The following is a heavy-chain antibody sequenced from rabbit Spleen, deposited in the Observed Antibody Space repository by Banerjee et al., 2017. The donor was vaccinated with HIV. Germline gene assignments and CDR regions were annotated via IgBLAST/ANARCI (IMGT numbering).Heavy chain of an antibody. CDR1: GVSFSDKDV. V-gene: IGHV1S45*01. CDR3: ARDLVTAIGWNFAL. CDR2: INIATGKS. Sequence: QEQLVESGGGLVQPEGYLTLTCKASGVSFSDKDVMCWVRQAPGKGLEWITCINIATGKSVYASWVSGRFIMSRPSSTTVTLQMTSLTAADTATYFCARDLVTAIGWNFALWGPGTLVTVS. J-gene: IGHJ4*01. D-gene: IGHD7-1*01.